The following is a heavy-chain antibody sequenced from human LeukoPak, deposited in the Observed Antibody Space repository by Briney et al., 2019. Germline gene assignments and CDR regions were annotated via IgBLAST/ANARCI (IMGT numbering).Heavy chain of an antibody. V-gene: IGHV3-7*01. CDR3: ARSPISGYWYFDL. Sequence: PGGSLRLSCAATGFTFSSYWMSWVRQAPGKGLEWVANIKQDGSEKYYEDSVKGRFTISRDNAKNSLYLQMNSLRAEDTAVYYCARSPISGYWYFDLWGRGTLVTVSS. D-gene: IGHD3-10*01. CDR1: GFTFSSYW. J-gene: IGHJ2*01. CDR2: IKQDGSEK.